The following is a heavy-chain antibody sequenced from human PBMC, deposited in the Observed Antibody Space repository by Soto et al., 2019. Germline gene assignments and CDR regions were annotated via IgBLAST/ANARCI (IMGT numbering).Heavy chain of an antibody. J-gene: IGHJ4*02. Sequence: ESLKISCQAFEYSFSIFWISWVRQLPGKGLEWMGRIDPSNSYVAYSPSFQGQVTISVDRSARTAFLHWSSLKASDSATYYCARNKAGSGNENFDFWGQGTQVTVSS. CDR1: EYSFSIFW. CDR3: ARNKAGSGNENFDF. CDR2: IDPSNSYV. V-gene: IGHV5-10-1*04. D-gene: IGHD3-10*01.